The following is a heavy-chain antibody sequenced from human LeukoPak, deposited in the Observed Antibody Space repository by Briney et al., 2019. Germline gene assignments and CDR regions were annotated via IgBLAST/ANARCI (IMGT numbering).Heavy chain of an antibody. V-gene: IGHV1-69*04. CDR3: ARSLHYYDNSGLFIQY. CDR2: IIPILGIA. D-gene: IGHD3-22*01. J-gene: IGHJ1*01. CDR1: GGTFSSYA. Sequence: SVKVSCKASGGTFSSYAISWVRQAPGQGLEWMGRIIPILGIANYAQKFQGRVTITADKSTSTAYMELRSLRSDDTAVYYCARSLHYYDNSGLFIQYWGQGTLVTVSS.